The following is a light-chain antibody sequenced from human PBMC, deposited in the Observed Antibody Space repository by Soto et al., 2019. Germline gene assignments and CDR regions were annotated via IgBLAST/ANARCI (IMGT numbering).Light chain of an antibody. CDR3: QQANSFPST. J-gene: IGKJ5*01. CDR1: QGISTS. V-gene: IGKV1-12*01. CDR2: GAS. Sequence: MTQYAYSWRSSLGAGDTITCRASQGISTSLGWYLQKPGKAPKLLIYGASSLQSGVPSRFSGSGSGTDFTLTFSSLQPDDCAIYFCQQANSFPSTFGQGTRLE.